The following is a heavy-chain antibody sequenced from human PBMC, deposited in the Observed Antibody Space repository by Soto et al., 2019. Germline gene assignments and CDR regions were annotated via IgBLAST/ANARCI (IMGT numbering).Heavy chain of an antibody. CDR2: ISYDGSNK. V-gene: IGHV3-30*18. CDR1: GFTFSSYG. Sequence: GGSLRLSCAASGFTFSSYGMHWVRQAPGKGLEWVAVISYDGSNKYYADSVKGRFTISRDNSKNTLYLQMNSLRAEDTAVYYCAKPWRIAVAGISPFGGGLNDYWGQGTLVTVSS. CDR3: AKPWRIAVAGISPFGGGLNDY. D-gene: IGHD6-19*01. J-gene: IGHJ4*02.